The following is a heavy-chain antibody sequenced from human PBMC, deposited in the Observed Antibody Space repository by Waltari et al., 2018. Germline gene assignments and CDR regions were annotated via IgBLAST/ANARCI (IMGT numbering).Heavy chain of an antibody. Sequence: ADSVKGRFTISRDNARNILYLQMDSLRAEDTAVYYCARYCTASCYGGLDYWGRGTLVTASS. CDR3: ARYCTASCYGGLDY. V-gene: IGHV3-23*01. J-gene: IGHJ4*02. D-gene: IGHD4-17*01.